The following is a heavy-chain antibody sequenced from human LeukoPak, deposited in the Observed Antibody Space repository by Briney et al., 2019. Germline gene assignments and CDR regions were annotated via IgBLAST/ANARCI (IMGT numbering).Heavy chain of an antibody. J-gene: IGHJ5*01. CDR2: IIGSGSNT. CDR1: GFTFSSYA. D-gene: IGHD1-14*01. Sequence: GGSLRLSCAASGFTFSSYAMTWVRQAPGKGLEWVSSIIGSGSNTYYADSVKGRFTISRDNSKNTLYLQMNSLRAEDAGVYYCAKEGAYPIITYDSWGQGTLVTVSS. CDR3: AKEGAYPIITYDS. V-gene: IGHV3-23*01.